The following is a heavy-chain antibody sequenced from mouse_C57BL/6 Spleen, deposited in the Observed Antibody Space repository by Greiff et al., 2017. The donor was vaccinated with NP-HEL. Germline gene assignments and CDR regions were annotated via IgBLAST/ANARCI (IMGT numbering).Heavy chain of an antibody. V-gene: IGHV5-9*01. Sequence: EVQLQESGGGLVKPGGSLKLSCAASGFTFSSYTMSWVRQTPEKRLEWVATISGGGGNTYYPDSVKGRFTISRDNAKNTLYLQMSSLRSEDTALYYCARTYDYHYFDYWGQGTTLTVSS. CDR1: GFTFSSYT. J-gene: IGHJ2*01. D-gene: IGHD2-4*01. CDR2: ISGGGGNT. CDR3: ARTYDYHYFDY.